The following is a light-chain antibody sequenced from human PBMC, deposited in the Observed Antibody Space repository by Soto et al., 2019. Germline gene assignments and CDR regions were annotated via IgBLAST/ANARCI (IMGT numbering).Light chain of an antibody. CDR1: SSNIGNNY. CDR3: GTWDSSLSAVV. J-gene: IGLJ2*01. V-gene: IGLV1-51*01. Sequence: QSVLTQPPSVSAAPGQKVTISCSGSSSNIGNNYVSWYQQLPGTAPKLLIHDNNKRPSDVPDRFSGSKSGTSATLGIAGLQTGDEADYFCGTWDSSLSAVVFGGGTKLTVL. CDR2: DNN.